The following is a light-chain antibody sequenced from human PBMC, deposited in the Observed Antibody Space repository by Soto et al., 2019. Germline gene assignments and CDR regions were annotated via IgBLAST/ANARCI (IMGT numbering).Light chain of an antibody. CDR1: SGDVGSYNL. CDR2: EVS. J-gene: IGLJ3*02. CDR3: CSYAGSSTLV. Sequence: QSALTQPASVSGSPGQWITISGTGTSGDVGSYNLVSWYQQHPGKAPKLMIYEVSKRPSGVSNRFSGSKSGNTASLTISGLQAEDEADYYCCSYAGSSTLVFGGGTKLTVL. V-gene: IGLV2-23*02.